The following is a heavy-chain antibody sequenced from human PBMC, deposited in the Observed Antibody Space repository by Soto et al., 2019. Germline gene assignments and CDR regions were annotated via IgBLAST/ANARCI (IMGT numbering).Heavy chain of an antibody. CDR1: GGTFSRYT. Sequence: QVQLVQSETEMKKPGSSVKVSCKASGGTFSRYTLSWVRQAPGQGLEWMGGIITMFGKANYAQKFQGRVTITADESTSTGYMELRSLISEDTAVYYCARDGTLYDGGAYYYLYWGQGTLVTVSS. J-gene: IGHJ4*02. V-gene: IGHV1-69*01. CDR3: ARDGTLYDGGAYYYLY. D-gene: IGHD3-22*01. CDR2: IITMFGKA.